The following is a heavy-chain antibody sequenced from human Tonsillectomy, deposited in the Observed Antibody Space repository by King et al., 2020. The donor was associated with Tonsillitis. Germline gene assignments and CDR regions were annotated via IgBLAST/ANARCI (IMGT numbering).Heavy chain of an antibody. CDR3: ARGFAGYGGGSNFVY. V-gene: IGHV1-18*01. D-gene: IGHD6-19*01. CDR2: ISAYNGHT. CDR1: GYTFSSYG. Sequence: QLVQSGAEVKKPGASVKVSCKASGYTFSSYGISWVRQAPGQGPEWMGWISAYNGHTNYPQNLQGRVTMTTLTSTNTAYMELRSLRSDDTAVYYCARGFAGYGGGSNFVYWGKGTLVTVSS. J-gene: IGHJ4*02.